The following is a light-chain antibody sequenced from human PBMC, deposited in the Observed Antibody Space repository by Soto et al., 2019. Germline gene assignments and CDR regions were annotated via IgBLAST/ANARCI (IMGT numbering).Light chain of an antibody. CDR1: QDVSNSY. Sequence: EIVLTQSPGTLSLSPGERASLSCRASQDVSNSYLAWYQQKPGQAPRLLIYGASSRATGIPDSFSGGGSGTDFTLAISRLEPEDFAVYYYQQYGSSPLTFGGGTKVDIK. CDR3: QQYGSSPLT. J-gene: IGKJ4*01. V-gene: IGKV3-20*01. CDR2: GAS.